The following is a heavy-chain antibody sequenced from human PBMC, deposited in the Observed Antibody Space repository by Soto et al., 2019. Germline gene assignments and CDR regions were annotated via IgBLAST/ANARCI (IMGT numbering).Heavy chain of an antibody. CDR1: GYTFSDYY. D-gene: IGHD2-2*01. CDR3: ARERYCTTTGCSPFDP. J-gene: IGHJ5*02. Sequence: VKVSCKASGYTFSDYYIHWVRQAPGQGLEWMGWINPNSGGTNSAEQFQDRVTMTRDTSISTAHMELRRLRSDDTAVYYCARERYCTTTGCSPFDPWGQGTLVTVSS. V-gene: IGHV1-2*02. CDR2: INPNSGGT.